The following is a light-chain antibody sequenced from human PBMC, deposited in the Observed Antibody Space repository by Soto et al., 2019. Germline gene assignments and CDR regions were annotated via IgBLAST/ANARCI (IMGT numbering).Light chain of an antibody. V-gene: IGLV2-14*01. CDR1: SSDIGGHNY. CDR2: EVT. Sequence: QSALTQPASVSASPVQSITISCTGSSSDIGGHNYVSWYQQHPAKAPKLIIYEVTFRPAGVSYRFSASKSGNTAYLTISGLQAEDEADYYCSSPTTTALYVFVTGTKLTVL. CDR3: SSPTTTALYV. J-gene: IGLJ1*01.